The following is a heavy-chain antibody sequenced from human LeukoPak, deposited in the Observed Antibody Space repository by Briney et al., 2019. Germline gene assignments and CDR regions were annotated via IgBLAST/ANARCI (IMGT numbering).Heavy chain of an antibody. J-gene: IGHJ4*02. CDR2: IWNDGSNK. V-gene: IGHV3-33*01. CDR3: ARGGSGSYFFFDS. D-gene: IGHD1-26*01. CDR1: GFTFSNYG. Sequence: PGRSLRLSCAASGFTFSNYGMHWVRQAPGKGLEWVTVIWNDGSNKYYADSVKGRFIISRDNSKNTLYLQMNSLSAEDTAVYYCARGGSGSYFFFDSWGQGTLVTVSS.